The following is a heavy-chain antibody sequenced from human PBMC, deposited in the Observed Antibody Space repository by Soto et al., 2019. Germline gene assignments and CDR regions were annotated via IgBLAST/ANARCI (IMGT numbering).Heavy chain of an antibody. CDR1: GFTFSSYW. D-gene: IGHD6-19*01. V-gene: IGHV3-7*01. CDR2: IKQDGSEK. J-gene: IGHJ4*02. CDR3: ARGYSSGWYFAAFDY. Sequence: PGGSLRLSCAASGFTFSSYWMSWVRQAPGKGLEWVANIKQDGSEKYYVDSVKGRFTISRDNAKNSLYLQMNSLRAEDTAVYYCARGYSSGWYFAAFDYWGQGTLVTVSS.